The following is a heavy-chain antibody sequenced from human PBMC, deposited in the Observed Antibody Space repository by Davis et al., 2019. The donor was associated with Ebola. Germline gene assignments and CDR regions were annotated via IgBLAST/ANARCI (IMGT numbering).Heavy chain of an antibody. CDR1: GFAFSNFW. CDR2: INQDGSEE. V-gene: IGHV3-7*03. Sequence: GGSLRLSCEASGFAFSNFWMTWVRQAPGKGLEWVANINQDGSEENYVDSVRGRFTISRDNTQNTLYLQMNSLRVDDTAVYYCARDQQLFFWGQGTLVTVSS. D-gene: IGHD1-1*01. CDR3: ARDQQLFF. J-gene: IGHJ1*01.